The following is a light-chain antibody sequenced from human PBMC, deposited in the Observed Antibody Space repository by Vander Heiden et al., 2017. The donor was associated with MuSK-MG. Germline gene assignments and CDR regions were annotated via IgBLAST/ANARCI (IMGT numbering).Light chain of an antibody. CDR1: SSDIGGYKY. V-gene: IGLV2-14*01. J-gene: IGLJ2*01. CDR2: EVS. Sequence: QSALTQPASVSGSPGQSITISCTGTSSDIGGYKYVSWYQQYPAKVPKLIVYEVSNRPSGISNRFSGSKSGSTASLTISGLQAEDEADYYCSSYTSTSTLVFGGGTKLTVL. CDR3: SSYTSTSTLV.